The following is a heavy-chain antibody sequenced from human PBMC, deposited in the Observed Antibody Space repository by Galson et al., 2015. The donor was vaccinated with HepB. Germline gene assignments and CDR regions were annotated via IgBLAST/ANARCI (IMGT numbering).Heavy chain of an antibody. CDR1: GFTFDDYA. D-gene: IGHD6-6*01. Sequence: LRLSCAASGFTFDDYAMHWVRQAPGKGLEWVSGISWNSGSIGYADSVKGRFTISRDNAKNSLYLQMNSLRAEDTALYYCIAARFPGGGWYYMDVWGKGTMVTVSS. CDR2: ISWNSGSI. V-gene: IGHV3-9*01. J-gene: IGHJ6*03. CDR3: IAARFPGGGWYYMDV.